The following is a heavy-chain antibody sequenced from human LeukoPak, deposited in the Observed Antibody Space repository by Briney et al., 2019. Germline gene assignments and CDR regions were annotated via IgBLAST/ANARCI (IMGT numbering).Heavy chain of an antibody. V-gene: IGHV3-30*04. CDR2: ISNDAKNK. CDR1: GFTFSSYA. Sequence: PGGSLRLSCAASGFTFSSYALHWVRQAPGKGLKWVAVISNDAKNKYYADSVKGRFTISRDNSKNTLYLQMNSLRPEDTAVYYCARGAGASGGRDYYSDYWGQGILVAVSS. D-gene: IGHD6-13*01. CDR3: ARGAGASGGRDYYSDY. J-gene: IGHJ4*02.